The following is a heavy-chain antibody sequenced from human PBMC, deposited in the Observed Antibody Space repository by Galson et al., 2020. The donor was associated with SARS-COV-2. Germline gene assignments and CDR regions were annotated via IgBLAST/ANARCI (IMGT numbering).Heavy chain of an antibody. V-gene: IGHV6-1*01. J-gene: IGHJ6*02. D-gene: IGHD1-20*01. CDR3: ARALLTGINIRGYYGMDD. CDR2: TYYRSKWYN. CDR1: GDSVSSNSAA. Sequence: SQTLSLTCALSGDSVSSNSAAWKWIRQSTSRGLEWLGRTYYRSKWYNDYAVSVKSRITINPDTSKNQFSLQLNSVTPEDTGVYYCARALLTGINIRGYYGMDDWGQGTTVTGS.